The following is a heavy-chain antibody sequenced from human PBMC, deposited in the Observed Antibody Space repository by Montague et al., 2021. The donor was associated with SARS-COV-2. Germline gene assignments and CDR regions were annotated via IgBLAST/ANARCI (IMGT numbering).Heavy chain of an antibody. J-gene: IGHJ5*02. CDR1: GDSIRSSGYY. D-gene: IGHD3-16*02. Sequence: SETLSLTCSVSGDSIRSSGYYWGWIRQPPGKGLEWIGTVYYSGSTNYNPSLKSRVTMPVDTSKNQFSLELRSVTAADTAVYYCARLGFVELWLNLGWFDPWDQGTLVTVSS. CDR3: ARLGFVELWLNLGWFDP. CDR2: VYYSGST. V-gene: IGHV4-39*01.